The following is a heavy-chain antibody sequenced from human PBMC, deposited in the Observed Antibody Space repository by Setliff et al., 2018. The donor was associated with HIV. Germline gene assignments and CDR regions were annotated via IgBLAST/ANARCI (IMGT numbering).Heavy chain of an antibody. CDR2: VLYNGGT. V-gene: IGHV4-39*07. Sequence: SETLSLTCTVSGGSISNSRYYWSWIRQSPGNGLEWIGEVLYNGGTRYNPSLENRVSMSVDTSKNQFSLKLLSVTAADTAVYYCRVWILRDTSDIWGQGTVVTVSS. D-gene: IGHD1-1*01. CDR1: GGSISNSRYY. J-gene: IGHJ3*02. CDR3: RVWILRDTSDI.